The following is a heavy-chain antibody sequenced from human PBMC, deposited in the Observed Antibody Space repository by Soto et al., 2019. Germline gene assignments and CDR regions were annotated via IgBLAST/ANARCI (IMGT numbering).Heavy chain of an antibody. Sequence: VASVKVSCKASGYTFTSYAMHWVRQAPGQRLEWMGRINAGNGNTRYSQNFQGRVTITRDTSASTAYMELSSLRSEDTAVYYCARVPNYYDILTGYYLRTDFDCFGRRTLVTFCS. CDR1: GYTFTSYA. CDR3: ARVPNYYDILTGYYLRTDFDC. D-gene: IGHD3-9*01. J-gene: IGHJ4*02. CDR2: INAGNGNT. V-gene: IGHV1-3*01.